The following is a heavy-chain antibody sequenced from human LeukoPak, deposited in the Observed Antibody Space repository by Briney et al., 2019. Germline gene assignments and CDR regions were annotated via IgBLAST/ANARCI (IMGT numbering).Heavy chain of an antibody. Sequence: ESGPTLVNPTYTVTLTCTFSGFSLSTSGVGVGWIRQPPGKALEWLAPTYWNDDQRYSPYLKSRLTITKDTSKNQVVLIMTNMDPVDTGTYYCADVQPPSGYDPRYYYYYYMDVWGKGTTVTVSS. CDR1: GFSLSTSGVG. D-gene: IGHD5-12*01. J-gene: IGHJ6*03. CDR2: TYWNDDQ. V-gene: IGHV2-5*01. CDR3: ADVQPPSGYDPRYYYYYYMDV.